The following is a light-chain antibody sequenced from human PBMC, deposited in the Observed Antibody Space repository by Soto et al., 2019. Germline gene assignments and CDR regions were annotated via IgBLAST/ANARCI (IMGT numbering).Light chain of an antibody. CDR1: QGISSY. J-gene: IGKJ1*01. Sequence: AILITQSPSSLSASPGDRVTITCRASQGISSYLAWYQQQPGKAPKLLIYAASTLQSGVPSRFSGSGSGTDFTLTISCLQSEDFATYYCQQYYSYPRTFGQGTKVDIK. CDR2: AAS. V-gene: IGKV1-8*01. CDR3: QQYYSYPRT.